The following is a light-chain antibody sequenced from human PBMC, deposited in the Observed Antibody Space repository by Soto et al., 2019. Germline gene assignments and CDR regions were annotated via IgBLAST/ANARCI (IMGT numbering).Light chain of an antibody. V-gene: IGKV3D-20*02. CDR3: QQRSNWPIT. CDR2: GAS. J-gene: IGKJ5*01. Sequence: EIVLTQSPGTLSLSPGERATLSCRASQSVSSSYLAWYQQKPGQAPRLLIYGASSRATGIPDRFSGSGSETDFTLTISRLQSEDFAVYYCQQRSNWPITFGQGTRLEIK. CDR1: QSVSSSY.